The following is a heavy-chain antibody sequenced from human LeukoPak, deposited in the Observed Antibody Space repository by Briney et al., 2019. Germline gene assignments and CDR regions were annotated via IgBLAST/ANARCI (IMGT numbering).Heavy chain of an antibody. V-gene: IGHV3-49*04. J-gene: IGHJ4*02. CDR2: ITSKAYGETA. D-gene: IGHD2-8*01. CDR3: LRALAATVGQWYFDY. Sequence: GSLRPSCKASGFTFGDYPMSWVRQAPGEGLEWVSFITSKAYGETAEYAAAVRGRFTTARDDSNSIAYLQMSSLKSDDTAVYYCLRALAATVGQWYFDYSGQGTLVTVSS. CDR1: GFTFGDYP.